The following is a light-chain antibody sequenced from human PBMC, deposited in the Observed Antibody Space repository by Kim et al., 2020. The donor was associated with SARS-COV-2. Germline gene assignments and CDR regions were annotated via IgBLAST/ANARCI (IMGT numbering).Light chain of an antibody. CDR2: GAS. V-gene: IGKV3-15*01. CDR3: QQYNNWPLN. J-gene: IGKJ2*01. CDR1: KSVSSN. Sequence: VPPGERVTLHGAASKSVSSNLAWYQKKLGQPPRPRIYGASTRATGIPTRCSGSGSGTEFPLTISRLQSEDSAVYYCQQYNNWPLNFGQGTKLEI.